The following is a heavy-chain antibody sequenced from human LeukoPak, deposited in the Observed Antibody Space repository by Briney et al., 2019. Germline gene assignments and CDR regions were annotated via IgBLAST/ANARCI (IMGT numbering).Heavy chain of an antibody. CDR3: VVQAGLTYYDISFDA. CDR1: GFTFDDYA. Sequence: PGGSLRLSCAASGFTFDDYAMHWVRQAPGKGLKWVSGISWNSGSIGYADSVKGRFTISRDNARNSLHLQMNSLRVEDTAIYYCVVQAGLTYYDISFDAWGQGTLVTVSS. J-gene: IGHJ5*02. V-gene: IGHV3-9*01. D-gene: IGHD3-9*01. CDR2: ISWNSGSI.